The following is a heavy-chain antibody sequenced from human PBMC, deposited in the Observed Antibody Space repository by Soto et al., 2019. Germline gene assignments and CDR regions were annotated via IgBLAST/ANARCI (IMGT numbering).Heavy chain of an antibody. V-gene: IGHV3-21*01. CDR2: ISSSSSYI. J-gene: IGHJ4*02. D-gene: IGHD3-3*01. CDR3: ARDGLEWLLYRQSYYFDY. CDR1: GFTFSSYS. Sequence: GGSLRLSCAASGFTFSSYSMNWVRQAPGKGLEWVSSISSSSSYIYYADSVKGRFTISRDNAKNSLYLQMNSLRAEDTAVYYCARDGLEWLLYRQSYYFDYWGQGTLVTVSS.